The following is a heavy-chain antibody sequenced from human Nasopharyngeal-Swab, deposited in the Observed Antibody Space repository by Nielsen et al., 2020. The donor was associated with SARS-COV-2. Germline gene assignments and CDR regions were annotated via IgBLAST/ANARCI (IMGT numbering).Heavy chain of an antibody. Sequence: RQAPGKGLEWIGYIYHSGSTYYNPSLKSRVTISVDWSKNQFSLNLSSVTAADTAVYYCARLYDTSGYDYWGQGTLVTASS. J-gene: IGHJ4*02. D-gene: IGHD3-22*01. V-gene: IGHV4-30-2*01. CDR2: IYHSGST. CDR3: ARLYDTSGYDY.